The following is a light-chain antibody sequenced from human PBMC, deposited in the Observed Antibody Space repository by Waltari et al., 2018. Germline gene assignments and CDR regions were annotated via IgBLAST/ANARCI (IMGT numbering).Light chain of an antibody. Sequence: AIHLTQSPSSLSASVGDRITITCRASQGINSSLAWYQQKPGESPKFLIYDASSLQSGVPSRFSGSASGTDFTLTITSLQPEDFATYYCQQLHSYPITFGQGTRLEIK. CDR2: DAS. V-gene: IGKV1-13*02. J-gene: IGKJ5*01. CDR3: QQLHSYPIT. CDR1: QGINSS.